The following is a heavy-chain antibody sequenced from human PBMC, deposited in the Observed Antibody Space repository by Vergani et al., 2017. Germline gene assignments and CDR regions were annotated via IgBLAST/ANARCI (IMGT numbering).Heavy chain of an antibody. V-gene: IGHV4-34*01. D-gene: IGHD5-24*01. CDR2: IYYSGST. J-gene: IGHJ4*02. CDR3: ARVDGYNALMVDY. CDR1: GGSFSGYY. Sequence: QVQLQQWGAGLLKPSETLSLTCAVYGGSFSGYYWSWIRQHPGKGLEWIGYIYYSGSTYYNPSLKSRVTISVDTSKNQFSLKLSSVTAADTAVYYCARVDGYNALMVDYWGQGTLVTVSS.